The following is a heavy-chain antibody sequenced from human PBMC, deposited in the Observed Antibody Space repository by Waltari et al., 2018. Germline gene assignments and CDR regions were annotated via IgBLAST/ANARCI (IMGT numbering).Heavy chain of an antibody. Sequence: QEQLQESGPGLVKPSQTLSLTCTVSGGSISSGGYYWSWIRQHPGKGLEWIGYIYYSGSTYYNPSLKSRVTISVDTSKNQFSLKLSSVTAADTAVYYCARTYYYDSSGYLDAFDIWGQGTTVTVSS. CDR2: IYYSGST. CDR1: GGSISSGGYY. D-gene: IGHD3-22*01. CDR3: ARTYYYDSSGYLDAFDI. J-gene: IGHJ3*02. V-gene: IGHV4-31*03.